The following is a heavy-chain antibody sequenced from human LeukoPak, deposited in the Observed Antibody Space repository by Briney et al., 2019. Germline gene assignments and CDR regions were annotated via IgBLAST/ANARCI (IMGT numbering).Heavy chain of an antibody. CDR2: IYYSGST. CDR1: GGSISSYY. D-gene: IGHD5-24*01. Sequence: NPSETLSLTCTVSGGSISSYYWSWIRRPPGKGLEWIGYIYYSGSTNYNPSLKSRVTISVDTSKNQFSLKLSSVTAADTAVYYCARGATSPTIRDAFDIWGQGTMVTVSS. CDR3: ARGATSPTIRDAFDI. J-gene: IGHJ3*02. V-gene: IGHV4-59*01.